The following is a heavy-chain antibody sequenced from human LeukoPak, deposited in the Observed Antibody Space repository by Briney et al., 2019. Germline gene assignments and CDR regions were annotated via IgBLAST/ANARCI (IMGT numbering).Heavy chain of an antibody. CDR1: GYNFSSNW. CDR2: IYPGDSDT. J-gene: IGHJ4*02. V-gene: IGHV5-51*01. CDR3: ARPKYYYDSSGYYDSSYYFDY. D-gene: IGHD3-22*01. Sequence: GESLKISCKASGYNFSSNWIAWVRQMPGKGLEWMGIIYPGDSDTRYSPSFQGQVTISADKSISTAYLQWSSLKASDTAVYYCARPKYYYDSSGYYDSSYYFDYWGQGTLVTVSS.